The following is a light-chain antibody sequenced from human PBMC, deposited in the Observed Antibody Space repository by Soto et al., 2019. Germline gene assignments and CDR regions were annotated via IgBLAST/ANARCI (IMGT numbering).Light chain of an antibody. V-gene: IGKV1-5*03. CDR2: RAS. CDR1: QSISSW. J-gene: IGKJ1*01. Sequence: DIQMTQSPSTLSASVGDRVTITCRASQSISSWLAWYQQKPGKAPKLLIYRASSLESGVPSRFSGSGSGTEFTLTISSLQPDDFATYYRQQFNTLWAFGQGTKVEIQ. CDR3: QQFNTLWA.